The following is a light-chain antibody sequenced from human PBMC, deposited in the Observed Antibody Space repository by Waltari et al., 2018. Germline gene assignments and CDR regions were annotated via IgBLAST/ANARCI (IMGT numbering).Light chain of an antibody. CDR3: QQYYSTPIT. CDR2: WAS. V-gene: IGKV4-1*01. J-gene: IGKJ5*01. CDR1: QRVVYSSNNKNY. Sequence: IVLTQFPHSLAVFLGERATTTSRSSQRVVYSSNNKNYLPWYQQNPGQPPKLLIYWASPRESGVADRFSGSGSGTDFTLTISILQDEDVAVYYCQQYYSTPITFGQGTRLEIK.